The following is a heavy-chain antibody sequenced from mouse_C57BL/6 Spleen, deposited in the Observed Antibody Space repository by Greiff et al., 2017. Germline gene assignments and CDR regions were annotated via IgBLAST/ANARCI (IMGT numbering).Heavy chain of an antibody. CDR1: GYAFTNYL. CDR2: INPGSGRT. CDR3: ARRAPWFAY. V-gene: IGHV1-54*01. Sequence: QVQLQQSGAELVRPGTSVKVSCKASGYAFTNYLIEWVKQRPGQGLEWIGVINPGSGRTNYNEKFKGKATLTADKSSSTAYMQLSSLTSEDSAVYFCARRAPWFAYWGQGTLVTVSA. J-gene: IGHJ3*01. D-gene: IGHD3-3*01.